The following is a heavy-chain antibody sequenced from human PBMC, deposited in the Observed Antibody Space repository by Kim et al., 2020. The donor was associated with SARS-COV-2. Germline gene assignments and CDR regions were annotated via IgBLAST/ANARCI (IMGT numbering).Heavy chain of an antibody. D-gene: IGHD4-17*01. CDR3: ARHSGHYGDYHPLGH. V-gene: IGHV4-59*08. Sequence: SETLSLTCTVSGASISTYYWSWIRQPPGKGLEWIGYIYYSGSADYNPSLNSRVTISVDTSKNQFSLKLSSVTAADTAVYFCARHSGHYGDYHPLGHWGQGTLVTVSS. CDR2: IYYSGSA. J-gene: IGHJ4*02. CDR1: GASISTYY.